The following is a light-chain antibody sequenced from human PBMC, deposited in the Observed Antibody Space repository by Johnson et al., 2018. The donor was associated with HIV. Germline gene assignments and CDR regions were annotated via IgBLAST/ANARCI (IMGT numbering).Light chain of an antibody. CDR2: DNN. Sequence: QSVLTQPPSVSAAPGQKVTISCSGSSSNIGNNYVSWYQQLPGTAHKLLIYDNNKRPSGIPDRFSGSKSGTSATLGITGLQTGDEADYYGGTWDSSLDYVFGTGTKVTVL. J-gene: IGLJ1*01. CDR1: SSNIGNNY. V-gene: IGLV1-51*01. CDR3: GTWDSSLDYV.